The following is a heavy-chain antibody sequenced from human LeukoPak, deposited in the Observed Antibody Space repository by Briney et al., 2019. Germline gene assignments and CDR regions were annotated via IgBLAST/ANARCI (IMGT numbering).Heavy chain of an antibody. D-gene: IGHD6-13*01. CDR2: IYHSGST. Sequence: PSETLSLTCTVSGYSISSGYYWGWIRQPPGKGLQWIGNIYHSGSTYYNPSLKSRVTISVDTSKNQLSLRLNSVTAADTALYYCARLPGIAAAGTVYWGQGTLVTVSS. CDR3: ARLPGIAAAGTVY. CDR1: GYSISSGYY. V-gene: IGHV4-38-2*02. J-gene: IGHJ4*02.